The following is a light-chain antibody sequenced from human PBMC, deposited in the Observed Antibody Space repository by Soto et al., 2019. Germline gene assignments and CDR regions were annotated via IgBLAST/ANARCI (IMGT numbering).Light chain of an antibody. Sequence: AIQMTQSPSSLSASVGDRVTITCRASQDIRNDLGWYQLKPGKAPKFLIYAASSLQSGVPSRFSGSGSGTDFTLTISSLQPEDFATYYCLQDYNYPWTFGQGTKVEIK. J-gene: IGKJ1*01. V-gene: IGKV1-6*02. CDR3: LQDYNYPWT. CDR2: AAS. CDR1: QDIRND.